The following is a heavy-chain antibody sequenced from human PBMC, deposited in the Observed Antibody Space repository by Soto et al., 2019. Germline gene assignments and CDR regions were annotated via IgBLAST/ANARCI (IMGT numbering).Heavy chain of an antibody. J-gene: IGHJ5*01. Sequence: SLKISWSASGFTFSDRVFHWVRQAPGKGLEWVAVISDDGSDKYYADSVKGRFTISRDNSKKTLYLQMTSLRADDTAVYYCARDSPGVTYRDPADSWGQGTLVTVS. CDR3: ARDSPGVTYRDPADS. V-gene: IGHV3-30*03. D-gene: IGHD2-8*01. CDR2: ISDDGSDK. CDR1: GFTFSDRV.